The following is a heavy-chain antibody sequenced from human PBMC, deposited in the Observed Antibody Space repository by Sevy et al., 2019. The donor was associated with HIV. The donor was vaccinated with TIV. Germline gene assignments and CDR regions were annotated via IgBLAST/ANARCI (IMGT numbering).Heavy chain of an antibody. V-gene: IGHV3-49*03. J-gene: IGHJ3*02. Sequence: GGSLRLSCTASGFTFGDYAMSWFRQAPGKGLEWVGCIRSKAYGGTTEYAASVKARFTISRDDSKSIAYLQMNSLQTEDIAVYYCTSDPEFEVEMATISAFDIWGQGTMVTVSS. CDR1: GFTFGDYA. D-gene: IGHD5-12*01. CDR2: IRSKAYGGTT. CDR3: TSDPEFEVEMATISAFDI.